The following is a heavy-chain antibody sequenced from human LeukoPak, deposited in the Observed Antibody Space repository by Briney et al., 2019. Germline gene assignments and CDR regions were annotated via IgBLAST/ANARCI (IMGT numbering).Heavy chain of an antibody. CDR3: ARAPCTNGVCYKWFDP. J-gene: IGHJ5*02. CDR2: ISGTGGTT. D-gene: IGHD2-8*01. Sequence: QTGGSLRLSCAVSGFTFSSFGMNWVRQAPGKGLEWVSVISGTGGTTDYADSVKGRFTISRDNSKNTLYLQMNSLRAEDTAVYYCARAPCTNGVCYKWFDPWGQGTLVTVSS. CDR1: GFTFSSFG. V-gene: IGHV3-23*01.